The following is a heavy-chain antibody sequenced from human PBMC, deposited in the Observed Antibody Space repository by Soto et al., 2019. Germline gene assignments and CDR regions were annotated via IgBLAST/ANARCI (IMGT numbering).Heavy chain of an antibody. Sequence: QVQLVQSGAEVKKPGGSVKVSCKASGYTFSDHDINWVRQATGQGPEWLGWMNPNSGDTGYAQNFQGRVTMTRDNSIRTAYMELSSLRSEDTAVYYCARVGGNWNDDYFDYWGQGTLVTVSS. CDR1: GYTFSDHD. J-gene: IGHJ4*02. CDR3: ARVGGNWNDDYFDY. D-gene: IGHD1-1*01. CDR2: MNPNSGDT. V-gene: IGHV1-8*01.